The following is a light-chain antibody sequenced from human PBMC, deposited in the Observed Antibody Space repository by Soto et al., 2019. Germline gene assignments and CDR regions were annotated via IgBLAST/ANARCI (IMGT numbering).Light chain of an antibody. V-gene: IGKV3-20*01. Sequence: EIVLTQSPGTLSLSPGERATLSCRASPSVSGSNLAWYQQNPGQAPRLLIYGASSRATGIPDRFSGSGSGTDFTLTINRLEPEDFAVYYCQQYGSSPQTFGPGTKVDIK. J-gene: IGKJ1*01. CDR2: GAS. CDR3: QQYGSSPQT. CDR1: PSVSGSN.